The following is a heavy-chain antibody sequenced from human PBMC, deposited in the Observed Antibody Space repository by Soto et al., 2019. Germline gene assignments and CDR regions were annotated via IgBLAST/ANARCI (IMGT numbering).Heavy chain of an antibody. CDR3: AREQNSLRVGYYGMDV. CDR2: IIPIFGTA. D-gene: IGHD5-12*01. V-gene: IGHV1-69*05. CDR1: GGTFSSYA. J-gene: IGHJ6*02. Sequence: SVKVSCKASGGTFSSYASSWVRQAPGQGLEWMGGIIPIFGTANYAQKLQGRVTMTTDTSTSTAYMELRSLRSDDTAVYYCAREQNSLRVGYYGMDVWGQGTTVTVSS.